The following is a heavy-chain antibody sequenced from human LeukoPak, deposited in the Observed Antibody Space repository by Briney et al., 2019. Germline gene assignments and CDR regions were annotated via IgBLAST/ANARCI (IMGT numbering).Heavy chain of an antibody. CDR1: GYTFTGYY. CDR3: ATTWKPSAARGYSYATGRYFDY. V-gene: IGHV1-2*02. Sequence: ASVKVSCKASGYTFTGYYMHWVRQAPGQGLEWMGWINPNSGGTNYAQKFQGRVTMTRDTSISIVYMELSRLRSDDTAVYYCATTWKPSAARGYSYATGRYFDYWGQGTLVTVSS. J-gene: IGHJ4*02. D-gene: IGHD5-18*01. CDR2: INPNSGGT.